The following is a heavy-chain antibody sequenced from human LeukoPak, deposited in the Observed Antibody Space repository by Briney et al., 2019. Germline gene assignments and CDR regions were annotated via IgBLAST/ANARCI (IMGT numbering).Heavy chain of an antibody. CDR1: GFTVSSNY. CDR3: ARDRNYYDSSGLYYYYGMDV. CDR2: IYSGGST. Sequence: GGSLRLSFAASGFTVSSNYMSWVRQAPGKGLEWVSVIYSGGSTYYADSVKGRFTISRDNSKNTLYLQMNSLRAEDTAVYYCARDRNYYDSSGLYYYYGMDVWGQGTTVTVSS. V-gene: IGHV3-53*01. J-gene: IGHJ6*02. D-gene: IGHD3-22*01.